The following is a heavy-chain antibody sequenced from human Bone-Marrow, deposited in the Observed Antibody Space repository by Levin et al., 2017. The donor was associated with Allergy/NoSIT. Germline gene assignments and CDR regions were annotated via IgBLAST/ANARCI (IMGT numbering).Heavy chain of an antibody. Sequence: AGGSLRLSCAASGFTFSALWMHWVRQVPGKGLVWVSHIVSDGSTTAYADSVKGRFTISRDNAKNMLYLQMNSLRAEDTAVYYCVRDGPGVRSFHYWGQGTLVTVSS. CDR3: VRDGPGVRSFHY. CDR2: IVSDGSTT. D-gene: IGHD3-10*01. J-gene: IGHJ4*02. V-gene: IGHV3-74*01. CDR1: GFTFSALW.